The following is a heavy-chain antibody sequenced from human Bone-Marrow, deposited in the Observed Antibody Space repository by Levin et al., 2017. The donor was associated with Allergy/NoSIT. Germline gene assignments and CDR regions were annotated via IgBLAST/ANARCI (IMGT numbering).Heavy chain of an antibody. Sequence: GGSLRLSCSASGFTFSSYAMHWVRQAPGKGLEYVSAISLNGGNTYYADSVKGRFTISRDNSKNTLYLQMTGLRPEDTAVYYCSVPGGPYFDWFPTGENYWGQGTLVTVSS. V-gene: IGHV3-64D*06. CDR3: SVPGGPYFDWFPTGENY. CDR2: ISLNGGNT. CDR1: GFTFSSYA. J-gene: IGHJ4*02. D-gene: IGHD3-9*01.